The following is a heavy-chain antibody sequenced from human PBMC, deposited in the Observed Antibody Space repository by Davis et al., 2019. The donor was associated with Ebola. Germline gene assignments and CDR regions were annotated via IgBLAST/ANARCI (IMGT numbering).Heavy chain of an antibody. V-gene: IGHV4-30-4*07. Sequence: MPSETLSLTCAVSGGSISSGGYSWSWIRQPPGKGLEWIGYIYYSGSTYYNPSLKSRVTISVDTSKNQFSLKLSSVTAADTAVYYCAITPYYYYGMDVWGQGTTVTVSS. CDR3: AITPYYYYGMDV. CDR1: GGSISSGGYS. CDR2: IYYSGST. J-gene: IGHJ6*02.